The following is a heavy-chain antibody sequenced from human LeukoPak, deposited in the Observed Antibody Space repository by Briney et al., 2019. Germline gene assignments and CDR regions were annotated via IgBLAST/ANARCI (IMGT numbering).Heavy chain of an antibody. V-gene: IGHV1-3*04. D-gene: IGHD3-22*01. CDR1: GYTFTNYA. CDR2: INTGNGNT. J-gene: IGHJ4*02. CDR3: ARDSGSGFYEMTY. Sequence: ASVKVSCKASGYTFTNYAIHWVRQAPGQPLEWMGWINTGNGNTQYSQKFQGRVTITRDTSASTAYMELSTLRSEDTAVYYCARDSGSGFYEMTYGGQGTLVIVSS.